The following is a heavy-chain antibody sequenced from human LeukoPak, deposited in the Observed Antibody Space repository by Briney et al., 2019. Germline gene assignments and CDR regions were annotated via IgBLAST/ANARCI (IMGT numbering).Heavy chain of an antibody. J-gene: IGHJ6*02. D-gene: IGHD3-9*01. V-gene: IGHV3-74*01. CDR3: TRDLMDYDVSTGLHHYYMDV. CDR2: ISGDGRNI. Sequence: PGGSLRLSCVASGFTFSSYWMHRVRQDPRKGLVWVSRISGDGRNINYADSVRGRFTISRDNAKNTLYLQMNTLRVEDTAVYYCTRDLMDYDVSTGLHHYYMDVWGQGTTVTVSS. CDR1: GFTFSSYW.